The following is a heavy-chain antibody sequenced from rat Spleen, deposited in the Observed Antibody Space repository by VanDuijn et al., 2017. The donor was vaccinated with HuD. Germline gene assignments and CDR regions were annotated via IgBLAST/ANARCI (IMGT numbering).Heavy chain of an antibody. J-gene: IGHJ4*01. D-gene: IGHD1-7*01. CDR3: ARHEASPYTMGMDA. V-gene: IGHV5-25*01. CDR1: GFTFSNYY. CDR2: ITNTGGST. Sequence: EVQLVESGGGLVQPGRSLKLSCAASGFTFSNYYMAWVRQAPTKGLEWVASITNTGGSTYYPDSVKGRFTISRDNAKSTLYLQMNSLRSEDTATYYCARHEASPYTMGMDAWGQGASVTVSS.